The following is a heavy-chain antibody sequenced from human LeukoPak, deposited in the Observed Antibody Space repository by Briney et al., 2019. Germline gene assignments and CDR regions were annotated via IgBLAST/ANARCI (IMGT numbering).Heavy chain of an antibody. Sequence: GGSLRLSCAASGLTFSNYWMSWVRQAPGKGLEWVANIKQDGSEKYYVDSVKGRFTISRDNAKNSLYLQMNSLRAEDTAVYYCARRVIPVAGVSRFDPWGQGTLVTVSS. D-gene: IGHD6-19*01. CDR2: IKQDGSEK. CDR1: GLTFSNYW. J-gene: IGHJ5*02. V-gene: IGHV3-7*01. CDR3: ARRVIPVAGVSRFDP.